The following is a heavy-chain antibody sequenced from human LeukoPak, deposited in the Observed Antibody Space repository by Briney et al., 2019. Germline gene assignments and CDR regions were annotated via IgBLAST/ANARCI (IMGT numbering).Heavy chain of an antibody. D-gene: IGHD1-26*01. CDR2: ISYDGSNK. Sequence: SGGSLRLSCAASGFTFSSYAMHWVRQAPGKGLEWVAVISYDGSNKYYADSVKGRFTISRDSSENTLNLQMNSLKPEDTAVYYCAAKGNGYTGIYVFAHWGQGTLVTVSP. CDR1: GFTFSSYA. CDR3: AAKGNGYTGIYVFAH. J-gene: IGHJ4*02. V-gene: IGHV3-30*14.